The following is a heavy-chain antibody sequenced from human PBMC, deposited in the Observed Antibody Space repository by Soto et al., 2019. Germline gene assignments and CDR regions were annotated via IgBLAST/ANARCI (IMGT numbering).Heavy chain of an antibody. CDR1: GFAFSAFW. D-gene: IGHD4-4*01. V-gene: IGHV3-7*02. J-gene: IGHJ4*02. CDR3: AVIGNYEDFDY. Sequence: GGSLRLSCAASGFAFSAFWMSWVRQAPGKGLEWVANIKQDGSEKYYVDSVKGRFTIFRDNAKNSLYLQMNSLRAEDTAVYYCAVIGNYEDFDYWGQGTLVTVSS. CDR2: IKQDGSEK.